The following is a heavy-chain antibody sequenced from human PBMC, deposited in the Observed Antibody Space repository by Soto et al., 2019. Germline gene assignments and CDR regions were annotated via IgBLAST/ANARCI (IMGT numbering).Heavy chain of an antibody. CDR1: GGSISSTNYY. J-gene: IGHJ5*02. D-gene: IGHD6-13*01. CDR2: IYYNGNT. Sequence: QVQLQESGPGLVKPSQTLSLTCTVSGGSISSTNYYWSWIRRHPGKGLEWIGYIYYNGNTYYNPSLKGRYTISVDTSKNQFSLKLGSVTAADPAVYYCAGGNSSRWYLFDPWGQGTLVTVSS. V-gene: IGHV4-31*03. CDR3: AGGNSSRWYLFDP.